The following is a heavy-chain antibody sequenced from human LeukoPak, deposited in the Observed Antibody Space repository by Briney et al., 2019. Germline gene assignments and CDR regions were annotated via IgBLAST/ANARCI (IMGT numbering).Heavy chain of an antibody. CDR1: GTPFSGYY. J-gene: IGHJ6*02. CDR2: ITPSGST. V-gene: IGHV4-34*01. Sequence: PSDTLSLTCAVYGTPFSGYYWSWFRQHPRQGLEWIGKITPSGSTNYNPPHKRRVTISVDTSKNQFSLKLSSVTAAYTAVYHCARVLDCSSTSCYFYYYYGMDVWGQGTTVSVSS. D-gene: IGHD2-2*01. CDR3: ARVLDCSSTSCYFYYYYGMDV.